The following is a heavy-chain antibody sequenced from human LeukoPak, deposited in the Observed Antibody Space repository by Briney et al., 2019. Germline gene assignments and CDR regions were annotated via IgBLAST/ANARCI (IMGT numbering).Heavy chain of an antibody. CDR1: GFTFSSYS. V-gene: IGHV3-21*01. CDR2: ISSSSSYI. J-gene: IGHJ5*02. CDR3: ARGSSGSNWFDP. D-gene: IGHD6-19*01. Sequence: GGSLRLSCAASGFTFSSYSMNWVRQAPEKGLEWVSSISSSSSYIYYADSVKGRFTISRDNARNSLYLQMNSLRAEDTAVYYCARGSSGSNWFDPWGQGTLVTVSS.